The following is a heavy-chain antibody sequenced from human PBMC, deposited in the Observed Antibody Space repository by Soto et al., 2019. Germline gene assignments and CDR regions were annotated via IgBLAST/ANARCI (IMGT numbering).Heavy chain of an antibody. J-gene: IGHJ4*02. CDR1: GFTFSSYA. CDR2: ISGSGGST. D-gene: IGHD2-15*01. Sequence: EVQLLESGGGVVQPGGSLSLSCAASGFTFSSYAMSWVRQAPGKGLEWVSTISGSGGSTYYADSVKGRFSISRDKSKNLLYLLMNSLRAEDTAVYYCVKDDGGGWTRAYLDNWGQGTLVTVSS. V-gene: IGHV3-23*01. CDR3: VKDDGGGWTRAYLDN.